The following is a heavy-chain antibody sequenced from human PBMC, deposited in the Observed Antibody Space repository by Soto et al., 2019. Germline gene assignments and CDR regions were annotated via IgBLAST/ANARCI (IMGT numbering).Heavy chain of an antibody. D-gene: IGHD4-17*01. CDR1: GFTFTSSA. Sequence: KGSAASVKVSCKASGFTFTSSAMQWVRQARGQRLEWIGWIVVGSGNTNYAQKFQERVTITRDMSTSTAYMELSSLRSEDTAVYYCAAGIMTTVTTLDYWGQGTLVTVSS. CDR2: IVVGSGNT. CDR3: AAGIMTTVTTLDY. J-gene: IGHJ4*02. V-gene: IGHV1-58*02.